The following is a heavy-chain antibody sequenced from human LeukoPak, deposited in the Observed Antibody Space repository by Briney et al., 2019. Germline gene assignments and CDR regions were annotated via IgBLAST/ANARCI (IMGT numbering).Heavy chain of an antibody. Sequence: ASVKVSCKASGYIFTNYGISWVRQAPGQGLEWMGWISAYNGNTNYAQKLQGRVTMTTDTSTSTAYMELRSLRSDDTAVYYCARGRDYGDYVGWFDPWGQGTLVTVSS. V-gene: IGHV1-18*01. CDR1: GYIFTNYG. D-gene: IGHD4-17*01. J-gene: IGHJ5*02. CDR2: ISAYNGNT. CDR3: ARGRDYGDYVGWFDP.